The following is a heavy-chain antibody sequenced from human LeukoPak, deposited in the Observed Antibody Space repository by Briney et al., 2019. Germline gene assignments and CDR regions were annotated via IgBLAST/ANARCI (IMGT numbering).Heavy chain of an antibody. CDR1: GFTFSSFW. Sequence: PGGSLSLSCAASGFTFSSFWMGWVRQAPGKGLEWVANIKQDGSEKYYVDSVKGRFTISRDNAKNSLYLQMNSLRAEDTAVYYCARDLGHTYYYDSSGNESVDAFDIWGQGTMVTVSS. CDR2: IKQDGSEK. J-gene: IGHJ3*02. D-gene: IGHD3-22*01. CDR3: ARDLGHTYYYDSSGNESVDAFDI. V-gene: IGHV3-7*01.